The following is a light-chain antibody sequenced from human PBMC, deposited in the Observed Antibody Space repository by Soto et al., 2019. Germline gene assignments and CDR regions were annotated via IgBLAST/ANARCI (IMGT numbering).Light chain of an antibody. V-gene: IGKV3-11*01. CDR2: DAT. CDR3: QQRSSVIT. J-gene: IGKJ5*01. CDR1: QSVASH. Sequence: EVVLTQSTASLSLSPGERATLSCRASQSVASHFAWYQQKPGQAPRLLIYDATKRATGIPARFSGNGFGTYFTLTISSLEPEDVAVYYCQQRSSVITFGQGTRLDI.